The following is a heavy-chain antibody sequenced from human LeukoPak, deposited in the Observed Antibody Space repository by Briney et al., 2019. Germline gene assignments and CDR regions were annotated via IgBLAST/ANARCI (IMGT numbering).Heavy chain of an antibody. V-gene: IGHV4-61*02. CDR3: AREDSGSYYNYYYFYMDV. Sequence: PSETLSLTCTVSGGSISSGSYYWSWIRQPAGKGLEWIGRIYTSESTNYNPSVKSRVTLSVDTSKTQFSLNLSSVTAADTAVYYCAREDSGSYYNYYYFYMDVWGKGTTVTIAS. J-gene: IGHJ6*03. CDR1: GGSISSGSYY. D-gene: IGHD3-10*01. CDR2: IYTSEST.